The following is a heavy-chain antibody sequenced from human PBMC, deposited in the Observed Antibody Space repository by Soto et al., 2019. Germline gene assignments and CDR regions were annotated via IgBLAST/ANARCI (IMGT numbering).Heavy chain of an antibody. Sequence: QVQLVESGGGVVQPGRSLRLSCAASGFTFSSYGMHWVRQAPGKGLERVAVISYDGSNKYYADSVKGRFTISRDNSKNTRYLQMNSLRDEDTAVYYGAKENENEYSSSPHPYYFDYWGQGTLVTVSS. CDR1: GFTFSSYG. CDR3: AKENENEYSSSPHPYYFDY. J-gene: IGHJ4*02. CDR2: ISYDGSNK. V-gene: IGHV3-30*18. D-gene: IGHD6-6*01.